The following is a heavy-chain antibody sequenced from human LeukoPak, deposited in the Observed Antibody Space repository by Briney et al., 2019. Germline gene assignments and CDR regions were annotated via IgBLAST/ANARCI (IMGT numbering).Heavy chain of an antibody. CDR3: ARDRIMITFGGVIRPRPPADY. Sequence: ASVKVSCKASGYTFTSYGISWVRQAPGQGLEWMGWISAYNGNTNYAQKLQGRVTMTTDTSTSTAYMELRSLRSDDTAVYYCARDRIMITFGGVIRPRPPADYWGQGTLVTVSS. V-gene: IGHV1-18*01. CDR2: ISAYNGNT. J-gene: IGHJ4*02. D-gene: IGHD3-16*02. CDR1: GYTFTSYG.